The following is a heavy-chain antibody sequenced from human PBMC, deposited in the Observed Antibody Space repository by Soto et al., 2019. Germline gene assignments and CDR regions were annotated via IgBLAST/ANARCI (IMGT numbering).Heavy chain of an antibody. V-gene: IGHV1-69*13. Sequence: ASVKVSCKASGCTFSSYAISWVRQAPGQGLEWMGGIIPIFGTANYAQKFQGRVTITADESTRTAYMELSSLRSEDTAVYYCARGLSGEGANNFWGQGTRVTVSS. J-gene: IGHJ4*02. D-gene: IGHD1-26*01. CDR3: ARGLSGEGANNF. CDR1: GCTFSSYA. CDR2: IIPIFGTA.